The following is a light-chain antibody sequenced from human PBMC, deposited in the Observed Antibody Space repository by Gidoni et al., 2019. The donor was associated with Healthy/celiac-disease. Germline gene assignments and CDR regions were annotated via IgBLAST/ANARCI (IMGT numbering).Light chain of an antibody. CDR3: QQYNNRTPWT. Sequence: EIVMTHSPPTLSVSPGERAPLSCRASQHVSSNLAWYQQKPGQAPRILIYGASTRATGIPARLSGSGCGTEFTLTNSSLQSEDFAVYYCQQYNNRTPWTFGQGTKVEIK. CDR2: GAS. CDR1: QHVSSN. V-gene: IGKV3-15*01. J-gene: IGKJ1*01.